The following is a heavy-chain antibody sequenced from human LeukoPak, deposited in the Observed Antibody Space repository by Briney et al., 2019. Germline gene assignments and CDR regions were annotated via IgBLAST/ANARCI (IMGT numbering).Heavy chain of an antibody. V-gene: IGHV4-30-2*01. CDR2: IYHSGST. Sequence: SETLSLTCTVSGGSISSGGYYWSWIRQPPGKGLEWIGYIYHSGSTYYNPSLKSRVTISVDRSKNQFSLKLSSVTAADTAVYYCAREGPDTSFDYWGQGTLVTVSS. CDR1: GGSISSGGYY. CDR3: AREGPDTSFDY. J-gene: IGHJ4*02.